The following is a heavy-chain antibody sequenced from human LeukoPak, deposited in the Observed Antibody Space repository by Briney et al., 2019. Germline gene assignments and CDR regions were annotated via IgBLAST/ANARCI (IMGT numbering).Heavy chain of an antibody. D-gene: IGHD3/OR15-3a*01. V-gene: IGHV3-23*01. Sequence: GGSLRLSCAASGFTFRSYAMSWVRQAPGKGLEWVSAISGSGGSTYYADSVKGRFTISRDNSKNTLYLQMNSLRAEDTAVYYCAKSRGLVHAFDIWGQGTMVTVSS. CDR3: AKSRGLVHAFDI. CDR2: ISGSGGST. J-gene: IGHJ3*02. CDR1: GFTFRSYA.